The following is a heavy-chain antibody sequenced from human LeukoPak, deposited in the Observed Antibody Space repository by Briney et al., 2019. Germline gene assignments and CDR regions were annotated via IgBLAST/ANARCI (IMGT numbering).Heavy chain of an antibody. CDR1: GGSISSYY. V-gene: IGHV4-59*01. Sequence: SEALSLTCTVSGGSISSYYWSWIRQPPGKGLEWIGYIYYSGSTNYNPSLKSRVTISVDTSKNQFSLKLSSVTAADTAVYYCASYSYYYDSSGYFDYWGQGTLVTVSS. J-gene: IGHJ4*02. CDR2: IYYSGST. D-gene: IGHD3-22*01. CDR3: ASYSYYYDSSGYFDY.